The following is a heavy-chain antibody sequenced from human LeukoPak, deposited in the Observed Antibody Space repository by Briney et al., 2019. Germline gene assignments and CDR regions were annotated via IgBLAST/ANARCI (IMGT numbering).Heavy chain of an antibody. Sequence: GGSLRLSCAASGFSFSDYAMSWVRQAPARGPEWVSSIRGGGETFYADSVKGRFTISRDNSKSTVYLQMNSLRAEDTAIYYCVKDPGGGYCSGGSCSYWGQGTLVTVSS. J-gene: IGHJ4*02. D-gene: IGHD2-15*01. V-gene: IGHV3-23*01. CDR3: VKDPGGGYCSGGSCSY. CDR1: GFSFSDYA. CDR2: IRGGGET.